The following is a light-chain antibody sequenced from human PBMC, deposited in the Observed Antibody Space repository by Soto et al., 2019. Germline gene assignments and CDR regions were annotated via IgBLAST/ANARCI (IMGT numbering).Light chain of an antibody. CDR3: SSYTSSTPYV. Sequence: QSVLTQPASVSGSPGQSITISCTGTSSDVGSYSLVSWYQQHPGEAPKVMIYEVSNRPSGVSNRFSGSKSGNTASLTISGLQAEDEADYYCSSYTSSTPYVFGTGTKLTVL. CDR2: EVS. J-gene: IGLJ1*01. V-gene: IGLV2-14*02. CDR1: SSDVGSYSL.